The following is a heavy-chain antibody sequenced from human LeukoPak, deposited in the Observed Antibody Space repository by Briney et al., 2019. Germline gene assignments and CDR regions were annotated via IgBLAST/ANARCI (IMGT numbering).Heavy chain of an antibody. CDR1: GFALSDYY. J-gene: IGHJ4*02. Sequence: GGSLRLSCAASGFALSDYYMSWIRQAPGKGLEGVSYISSSSIYTNYADAVKGRFNISRDNAKNSLYLQMDSLRAEDTAVYYCARDREYYFDYWGQGTLVTVSS. V-gene: IGHV3-11*06. CDR3: ARDREYYFDY. CDR2: ISSSSIYT.